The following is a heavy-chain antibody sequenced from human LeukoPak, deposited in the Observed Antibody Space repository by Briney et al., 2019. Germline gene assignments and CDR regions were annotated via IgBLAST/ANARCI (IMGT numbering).Heavy chain of an antibody. J-gene: IGHJ4*02. V-gene: IGHV3-23*01. CDR3: AKHKGSVWLLSIVASDY. CDR1: GFTFSSYA. CDR2: ISGSGGST. D-gene: IGHD3-3*01. Sequence: PGGSLRLSCAASGFTFSSYAMSWVRQAPGKGLEWVSAISGSGGSTYYADSVKGRFTISRDNSKNTLYLQMNSLRAEDTAVYYCAKHKGSVWLLSIVASDYWGQGTLVTVSS.